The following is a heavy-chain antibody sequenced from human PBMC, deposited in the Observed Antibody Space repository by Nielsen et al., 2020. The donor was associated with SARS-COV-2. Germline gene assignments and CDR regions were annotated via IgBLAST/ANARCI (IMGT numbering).Heavy chain of an antibody. CDR3: AKDLGITMIVVVPDAFDI. Sequence: GGSLRLSCAASGFTFSSYWMSWVRQAPGKGLEWVANIKQDGSEKYYVDSVKGRFTISRDNAKNSLYLQMNSLRAEDTAVYYCAKDLGITMIVVVPDAFDIWGQGTMVTVSS. J-gene: IGHJ3*02. V-gene: IGHV3-7*01. CDR2: IKQDGSEK. D-gene: IGHD3-22*01. CDR1: GFTFSSYW.